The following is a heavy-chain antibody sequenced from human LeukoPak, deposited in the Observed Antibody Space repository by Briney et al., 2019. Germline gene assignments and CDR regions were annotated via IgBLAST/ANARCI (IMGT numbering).Heavy chain of an antibody. CDR2: INHGGNT. J-gene: IGHJ2*01. CDR3: ARPNSGGDWYFDL. Sequence: SETLSLTCAVSGGFFSGYYWTWIRQTPGKGLEWIGEINHGGNTIYNPSLQTRVTISVDTSKKQFSLNLTSLTPADTAVYYCARPNSGGDWYFDLWGRGTLVTVSS. D-gene: IGHD1-1*01. V-gene: IGHV4-34*01. CDR1: GGFFSGYY.